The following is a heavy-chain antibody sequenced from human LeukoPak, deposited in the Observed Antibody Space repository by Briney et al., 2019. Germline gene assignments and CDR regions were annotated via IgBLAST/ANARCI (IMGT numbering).Heavy chain of an antibody. V-gene: IGHV3-21*01. CDR2: ISTGSEFL. CDR3: ARGLCGGDCYDY. J-gene: IGHJ4*02. D-gene: IGHD2-21*01. Sequence: GGSLRLSCAASGFTFHDYHMNWVRQAPGKGLEWVSSISTGSEFLYYADSVRGRFTISRDNAKNSLYLQMNSLRADDTAVYYCARGLCGGDCYDYWGQGTLVTVSS. CDR1: GFTFHDYH.